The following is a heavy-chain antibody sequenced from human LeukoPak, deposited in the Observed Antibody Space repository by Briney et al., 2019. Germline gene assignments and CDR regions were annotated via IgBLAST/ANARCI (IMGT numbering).Heavy chain of an antibody. CDR1: GFTFSSYA. CDR3: ASEVVRGEYFQH. CDR2: ISYDGSNK. Sequence: GGSLRLSCAASGFTFSSYAMHWVRQAPGKGLEWVAVISYDGSNKYYADSVKGRFTISRDNSKNTLYLQMNSLRAEDTAVYYCASEVVRGEYFQHWGRGTLVTVSS. J-gene: IGHJ1*01. V-gene: IGHV3-30*04. D-gene: IGHD2-2*01.